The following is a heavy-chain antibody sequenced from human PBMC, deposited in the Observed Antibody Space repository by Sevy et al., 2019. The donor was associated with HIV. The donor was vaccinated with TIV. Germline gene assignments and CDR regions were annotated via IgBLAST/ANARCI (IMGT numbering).Heavy chain of an antibody. V-gene: IGHV3-23*01. D-gene: IGHD6-19*01. Sequence: GGSVRLSCAASGFTFSSYAMSWVRQAPGKGLEWVSAISGSGGSTYYADSVKGRFTISRDNSKNTLYLQMNSLRAEDTAVYYCAKSEWLASGASDYWGQGTLVTVSS. CDR3: AKSEWLASGASDY. CDR1: GFTFSSYA. CDR2: ISGSGGST. J-gene: IGHJ4*02.